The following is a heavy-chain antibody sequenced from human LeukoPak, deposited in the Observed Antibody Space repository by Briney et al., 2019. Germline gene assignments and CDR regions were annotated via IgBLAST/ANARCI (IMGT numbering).Heavy chain of an antibody. V-gene: IGHV6-1*01. CDR3: ARVGSSSLGGFFDY. CDR1: GDSVSSNSAA. Sequence: SQTLSLTCAISGDSVSSNSAAWNWIRQSPSRDLEWLGRTYYRSKWYNDYAISVKSRITINPDTSKNQFSLQLNSVTPEDTAVYYCARVGSSSLGGFFDYWGQGTLVTVSS. D-gene: IGHD6-6*01. J-gene: IGHJ4*02. CDR2: TYYRSKWYN.